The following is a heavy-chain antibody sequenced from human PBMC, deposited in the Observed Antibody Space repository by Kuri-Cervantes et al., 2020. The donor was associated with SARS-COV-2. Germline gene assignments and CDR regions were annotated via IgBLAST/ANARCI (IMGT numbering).Heavy chain of an antibody. CDR1: GGSFSSDN. V-gene: IGHV3-23*01. J-gene: IGHJ4*02. CDR3: AKQHGTTLSLYYFDY. Sequence: GGSLRLSCAVSGGSFSSDNCWSWVRQAPGKGLEWVSAISGSGGSTYYADSVKGRFTISRDNSKNTLYLQMNSLRAEDTAVYYCAKQHGTTLSLYYFDYWGQGILVTVSS. CDR2: ISGSGGST. D-gene: IGHD1-7*01.